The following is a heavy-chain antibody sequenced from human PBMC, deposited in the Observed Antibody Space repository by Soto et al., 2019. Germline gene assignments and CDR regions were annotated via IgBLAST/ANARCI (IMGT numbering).Heavy chain of an antibody. Sequence: QVQLVQSGAELKKPGAAVNISCTASGFTCSDNLRNWLRQAPGQGLEWMGWLNPDTGNTRYSETFEGRVTMYRLSSASRAYLEPSVQENDDTALYFCARDRHSVGPRGNDASDFWGQGTMITAFS. CDR3: ARDRHSVGPRGNDASDF. CDR2: LNPDTGNT. D-gene: IGHD3-16*01. CDR1: GFTCSDNL. V-gene: IGHV1-3*01. J-gene: IGHJ3*01.